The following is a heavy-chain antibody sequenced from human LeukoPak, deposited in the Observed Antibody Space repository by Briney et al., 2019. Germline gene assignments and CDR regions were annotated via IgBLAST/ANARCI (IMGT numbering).Heavy chain of an antibody. V-gene: IGHV4-30-2*01. CDR2: IYHSGST. J-gene: IGHJ5*02. CDR3: AGSSGWTWWFDP. D-gene: IGHD6-19*01. CDR1: GGSISSGGYS. Sequence: SQTLSLTCAVSGGSISSGGYSWSWIRQPPGKGLEWNGYIYHSGSTYYNPSLKSRVTISVDRSKNQFSLKLSSVTAADTAVYYCAGSSGWTWWFDPWGQGTLVTVSS.